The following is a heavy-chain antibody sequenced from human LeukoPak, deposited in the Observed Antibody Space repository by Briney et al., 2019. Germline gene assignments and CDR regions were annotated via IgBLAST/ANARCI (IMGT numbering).Heavy chain of an antibody. J-gene: IGHJ5*02. D-gene: IGHD3-3*01. CDR3: ARHSHYDFWSGYFPGPFDP. CDR1: GGSISSYY. V-gene: IGHV4-4*09. CDR2: IYTSGST. Sequence: SETLSLTCTVSGGSISSYYWSWIRQPPGKGLEWIGYIYTSGSTNYNPSLKSRVTISVDTSKNQFSLKLSSVTAADTAVYYCARHSHYDFWSGYFPGPFDPCGQGTLVTVSS.